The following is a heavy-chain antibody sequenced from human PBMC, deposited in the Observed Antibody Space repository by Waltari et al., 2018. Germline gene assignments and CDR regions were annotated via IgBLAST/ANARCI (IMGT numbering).Heavy chain of an antibody. CDR2: INGDGDRE. Sequence: DVQLLESGGGWVRPGGSLRLPCAASGFTSFDTYALSWVRQAPGKGLQWISTINGDGDREYFLESIKGRFIVSRDNSKHTIDLQMSGLRVEDTGVYFCARNGKDY. V-gene: IGHV3-23*01. J-gene: IGHJ4*01. CDR3: ARNGKDY. D-gene: IGHD1-1*01. CDR1: GFTSFDTYA.